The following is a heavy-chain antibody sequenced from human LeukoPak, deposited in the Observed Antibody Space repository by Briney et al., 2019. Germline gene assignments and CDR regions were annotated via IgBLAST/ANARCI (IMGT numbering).Heavy chain of an antibody. J-gene: IGHJ4*02. V-gene: IGHV3-30*02. CDR2: IESDGTKE. D-gene: IGHD6-19*01. CDR3: AKEGSGWYYLDY. CDR1: GFRFSSYD. Sequence: GGSLRLSCAASGFRFSSYDIHCVRQAPGKGLEWVTYIESDGTKEYYADSVQGRFTISRDNSKNTVYVQMNTLRAEDTAVYYCAKEGSGWYYLDYWGQGTVVTVSS.